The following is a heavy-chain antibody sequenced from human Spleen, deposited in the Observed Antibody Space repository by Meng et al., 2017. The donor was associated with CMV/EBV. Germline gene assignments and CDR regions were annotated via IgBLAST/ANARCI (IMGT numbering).Heavy chain of an antibody. D-gene: IGHD1-26*01. CDR1: GYSFTGYY. CDR2: INPNSGGT. J-gene: IGHJ4*02. V-gene: IGHV1-2*02. Sequence: ASVKVSCKASGYSFTGYYIYWVRQAPGQGLEWMGWINPNSGGTNYAQKFQGRVTMTRDTSIRIAYMEVRRLTSDDTAVYFCARLSGNYYNHLDYWGQGTLVTVSS. CDR3: ARLSGNYYNHLDY.